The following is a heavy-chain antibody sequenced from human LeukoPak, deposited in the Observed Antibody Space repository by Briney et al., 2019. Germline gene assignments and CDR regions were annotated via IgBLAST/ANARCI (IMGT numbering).Heavy chain of an antibody. CDR3: ARGGEPMVRGVIIPAENWFDP. V-gene: IGHV4-59*01. D-gene: IGHD3-10*01. CDR2: IYYSGST. CDR1: GGSISSYY. Sequence: SETLSLTCTVSGGSISSYYWSWIRQPPGKGLEWIGYIYYSGSTNYNPSLKSRVTISVDTSKNQFSLKLSSVTAADTAVYYCARGGEPMVRGVIIPAENWFDPWGQGTLVTVSS. J-gene: IGHJ5*02.